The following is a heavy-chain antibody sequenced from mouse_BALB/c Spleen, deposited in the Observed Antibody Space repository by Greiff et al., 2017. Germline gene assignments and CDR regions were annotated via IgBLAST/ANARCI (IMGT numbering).Heavy chain of an antibody. D-gene: IGHD2-14*01. J-gene: IGHJ4*01. CDR1: GFSLTSYG. CDR3: ARNWDRYYAMDY. Sequence: QVQLKQSGPGLVQPSQSLSITCTVSGFSLTSYGVHWVRQSPGKGLEWLGVIWRGGSTDYNAAFISRLSISKDNSKSQVFFKMNSLQANDTAIYYCARNWDRYYAMDYWGQGTSVTVSS. CDR2: IWRGGST. V-gene: IGHV2-2*02.